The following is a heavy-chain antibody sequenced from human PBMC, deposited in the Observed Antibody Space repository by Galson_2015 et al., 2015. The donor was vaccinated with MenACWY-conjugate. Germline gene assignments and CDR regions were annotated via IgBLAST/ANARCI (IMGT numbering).Heavy chain of an antibody. J-gene: IGHJ4*02. CDR3: ARLAVPGLN. V-gene: IGHV3-48*03. Sequence: SLRLSCAASAFTFSIFEMNWVRQAPGKGLAWVSYISSSGTTIYYSDSVKGRFTISRDNAKNSLYLQMNSLRAEDTAVYYCARLAVPGLNWGQGTLVTVSS. D-gene: IGHD6-19*01. CDR1: AFTFSIFE. CDR2: ISSSGTTI.